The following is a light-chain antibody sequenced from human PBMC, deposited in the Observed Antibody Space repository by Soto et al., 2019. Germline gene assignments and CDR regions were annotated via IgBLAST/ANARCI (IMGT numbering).Light chain of an antibody. CDR1: SNEVGGYNY. Sequence: QSVLTQPPSASGSPGQSVTISCTGTSNEVGGYNYVSWYQQHPGKAPKLMIYEVNKRPSGVPDRFSGSKSGNTASLTVSRLQGEDEADYYCSSFAVSNSFVFGTGTKVTVL. J-gene: IGLJ1*01. V-gene: IGLV2-8*01. CDR3: SSFAVSNSFV. CDR2: EVN.